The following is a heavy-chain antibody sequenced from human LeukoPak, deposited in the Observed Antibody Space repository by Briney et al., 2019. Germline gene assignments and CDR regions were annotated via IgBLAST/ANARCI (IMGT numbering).Heavy chain of an antibody. Sequence: GASVKVSCKASGYTFTNFYLHWVRQAPGQGLEWMGIINPTTGSTTYAQKLQGRATMTRDMSTSTVYMELSSLRSEDTAVYFCARDLNPQSIGMRAFDIWGQGTMVTASS. CDR3: ARDLNPQSIGMRAFDI. CDR2: INPTTGST. D-gene: IGHD1-14*01. V-gene: IGHV1-46*01. J-gene: IGHJ3*02. CDR1: GYTFTNFY.